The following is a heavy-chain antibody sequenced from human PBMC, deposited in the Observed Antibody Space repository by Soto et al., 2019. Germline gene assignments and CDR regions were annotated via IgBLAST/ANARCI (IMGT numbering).Heavy chain of an antibody. Sequence: TLSLTCAVYGGSFSGYYWSWIRQPPGKGLEWIGEINHSGSTNYNPSLKSRVTISVDTSKNQFSLKLSSVTAADTAVYYCARGRRYSWFDPWGQGTLVTVSS. CDR2: INHSGST. V-gene: IGHV4-34*01. CDR1: GGSFSGYY. D-gene: IGHD1-26*01. CDR3: ARGRRYSWFDP. J-gene: IGHJ5*02.